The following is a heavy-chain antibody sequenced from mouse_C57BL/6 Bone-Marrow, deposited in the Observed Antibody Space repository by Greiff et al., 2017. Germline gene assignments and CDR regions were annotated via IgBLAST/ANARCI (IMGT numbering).Heavy chain of an antibody. V-gene: IGHV3-8*01. J-gene: IGHJ4*01. CDR1: GYSITSDY. Sequence: EVKLQESGPGLAKPSQTLSLTCSVTGYSITSDYWNWIRKFPGNNLEYMGYISYSGSTYYYPSLNSRIPITRDTSTTQYYLQLNSVTTEDTATYYCARFGGNLVFYAMDYWGQGTSVTVSS. CDR3: ARFGGNLVFYAMDY. CDR2: ISYSGST. D-gene: IGHD1-1*02.